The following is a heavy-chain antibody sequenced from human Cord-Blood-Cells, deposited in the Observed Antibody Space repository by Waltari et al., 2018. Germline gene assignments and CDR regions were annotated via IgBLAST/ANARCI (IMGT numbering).Heavy chain of an antibody. CDR2: ISSSSSYI. CDR3: ATSGGAFDI. V-gene: IGHV3-21*01. J-gene: IGHJ3*02. D-gene: IGHD3-16*01. Sequence: EVQLVESGGGLVKPGGSPGPSFAASGLTSSSYRMNWVRQAPGKGLEWVSSISSSSSYIYYADSVKDRFTISRDNAKNSLYLQMNSLRAEDTAVYYCATSGGAFDIWGQGTMVTVSS. CDR1: GLTSSSYR.